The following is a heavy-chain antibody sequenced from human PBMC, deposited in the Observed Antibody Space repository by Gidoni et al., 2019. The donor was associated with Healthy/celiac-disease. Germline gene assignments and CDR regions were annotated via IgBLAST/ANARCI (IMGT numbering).Heavy chain of an antibody. V-gene: IGHV4-34*01. CDR1: GGSFSGYY. CDR3: ARWRGYYGSGSYYFPRPFPLHYYYYYGMDV. Sequence: QVQLQQWGAGLLKPSETLSLTCAVYGGSFSGYYWSWIRQPPGKGLEWIGEINHSGSTNYNPSLKSRVTISVDTSKNQFSLKLSSVTAADTAVYYCARWRGYYGSGSYYFPRPFPLHYYYYYGMDVWGQGTTVTVSS. CDR2: INHSGST. J-gene: IGHJ6*02. D-gene: IGHD3-10*01.